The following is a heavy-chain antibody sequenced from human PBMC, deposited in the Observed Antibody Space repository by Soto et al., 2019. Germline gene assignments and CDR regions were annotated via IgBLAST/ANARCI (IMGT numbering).Heavy chain of an antibody. CDR3: ARGVKYCSSTSCYSGFDY. V-gene: IGHV4-59*01. Sequence: SETLSLTCTVSGGSISSYYWSWIRQPPGKGLEWIGYIYYSGSTNYNPSLKSRVTISVDTSKNQFSLKLSSVTAADTAVYYCARGVKYCSSTSCYSGFDYWGQGTLVTVAS. CDR1: GGSISSYY. J-gene: IGHJ4*02. CDR2: IYYSGST. D-gene: IGHD2-2*02.